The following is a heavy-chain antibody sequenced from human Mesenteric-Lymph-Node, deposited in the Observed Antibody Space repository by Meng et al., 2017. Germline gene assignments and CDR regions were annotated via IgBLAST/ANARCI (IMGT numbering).Heavy chain of an antibody. J-gene: IGHJ4*02. D-gene: IGHD3-10*01. CDR1: GGSISSYY. CDR2: IYYSGST. CDR3: ARDRPIIHYYGSGSYYTD. V-gene: IGHV4-39*07. Sequence: SETLSLTCTVSGGSISSYYWSWIRQPPGKGLEWIGSIYYSGSTYYNPSLKSRVTISVDTSKNQFSLKLSSVTAADTAVYYCARDRPIIHYYGSGSYYTDWGQGTLVTVSS.